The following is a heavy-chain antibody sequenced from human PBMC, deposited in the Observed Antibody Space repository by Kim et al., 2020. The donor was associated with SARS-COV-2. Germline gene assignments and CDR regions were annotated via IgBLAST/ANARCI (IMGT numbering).Heavy chain of an antibody. CDR3: ARVSSSSQYYFDC. J-gene: IGHJ4*02. Sequence: GGSLRLSCAASGFTFSSYSMNWVRQAPGKGLEWVSSISSSSTYIYYADSVKGRFTISRDNAKNSLYLQMNSLRAEDTAVYYCARVSSSSQYYFDCWGQGTLVTVSS. V-gene: IGHV3-21*01. D-gene: IGHD6-13*01. CDR1: GFTFSSYS. CDR2: ISSSSTYI.